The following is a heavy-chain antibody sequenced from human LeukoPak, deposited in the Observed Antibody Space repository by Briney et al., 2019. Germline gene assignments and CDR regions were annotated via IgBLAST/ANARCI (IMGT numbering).Heavy chain of an antibody. V-gene: IGHV1-2*02. J-gene: IGHJ3*02. CDR1: GYTFTGYY. Sequence: ASVKVSCKASGYTFTGYYMHWVRQAPGQGLEWMGWINPNSGGTNYAQKFQGRVTMTRDTSISTAYMELSRLRSDDTAVYYCARSRMVRGVNDAFDIWGQGTMVTVSS. CDR3: ARSRMVRGVNDAFDI. D-gene: IGHD3-10*01. CDR2: INPNSGGT.